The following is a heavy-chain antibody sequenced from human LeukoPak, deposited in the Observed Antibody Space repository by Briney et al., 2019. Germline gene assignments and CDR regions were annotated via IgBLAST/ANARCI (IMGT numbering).Heavy chain of an antibody. CDR3: ARDGVWFGELTFDY. J-gene: IGHJ4*02. Sequence: GGSLRLSCAASGFIFSSYWMSWVRQAPGKGLEWVAKIKQDGSEKYYVDSVKGRFTISRDNAKNSLYLQMNSLRAEDTAVYYCARDGVWFGELTFDYWGQGTLVTVSS. V-gene: IGHV3-7*01. CDR1: GFIFSSYW. CDR2: IKQDGSEK. D-gene: IGHD3-10*01.